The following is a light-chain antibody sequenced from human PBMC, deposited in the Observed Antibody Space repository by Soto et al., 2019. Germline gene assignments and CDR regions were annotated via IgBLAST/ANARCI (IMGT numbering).Light chain of an antibody. V-gene: IGKV1-39*01. CDR2: AAS. J-gene: IGKJ1*01. CDR3: QQSYSTPRT. CDR1: QSISSY. Sequence: DIQMTQSPSSLSAAVGDRVTITCRASQSISSYLNWYQQKPGKAPKLLIYAASSLQSGVPSRFSGRGSGTDFTLTVSSLQPEDFANYYCQQSYSTPRTFGQGKNVAIK.